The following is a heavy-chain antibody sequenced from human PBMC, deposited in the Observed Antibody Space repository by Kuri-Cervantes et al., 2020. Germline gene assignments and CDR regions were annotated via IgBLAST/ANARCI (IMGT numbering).Heavy chain of an antibody. CDR2: IRSKAYGGTT. CDR1: GFTFGDYA. Sequence: GESLKISCTASGFTFGDYAMSWVRQAPGKGLEWVGFIRSKAYGGTTEYAASVKGRFTISRDDSKSIAYLQMNSLKTEDTAVYYCTRVKTGGYYYYYYMDVWGKGTTVTVSS. CDR3: TRVKTGGYYYYYYMDV. V-gene: IGHV3-49*04. J-gene: IGHJ6*03. D-gene: IGHD2-8*02.